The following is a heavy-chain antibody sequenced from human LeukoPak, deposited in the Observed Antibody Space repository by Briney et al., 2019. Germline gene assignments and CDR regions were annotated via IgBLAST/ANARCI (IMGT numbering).Heavy chain of an antibody. Sequence: GGSLRLSCAASGFTFSRYAMSWVRQVPGKGLEWVAVMSGNGGTALYAGSVRGRFTISRDNSKNTLSLEMNSLRAEDTALYFCAKGDDGDWSAFDFWGQGTMVTVSS. CDR2: MSGNGGTA. CDR1: GFTFSRYA. D-gene: IGHD4-17*01. J-gene: IGHJ3*01. CDR3: AKGDDGDWSAFDF. V-gene: IGHV3-23*01.